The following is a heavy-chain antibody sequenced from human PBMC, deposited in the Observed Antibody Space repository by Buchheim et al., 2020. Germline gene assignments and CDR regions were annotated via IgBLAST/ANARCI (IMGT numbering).Heavy chain of an antibody. CDR1: GFTFSSYS. V-gene: IGHV3-48*01. CDR2: ISSSSSTI. D-gene: IGHD3-3*01. J-gene: IGHJ4*02. CDR3: ARDSVDFWSGYYMDY. Sequence: EVQLVESGGGLVQPGGSLRLSCAASGFTFSSYSMNWVRQAPGKGLEWVSYISSSSSTIYYADSVKGRFTISRDNVKNSLYLQMNSLRAEDTAVYYCARDSVDFWSGYYMDYWGQGTL.